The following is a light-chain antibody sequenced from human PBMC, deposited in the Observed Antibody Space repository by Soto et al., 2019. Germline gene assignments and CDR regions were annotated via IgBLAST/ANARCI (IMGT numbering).Light chain of an antibody. CDR2: LTS. CDR3: HNRHSWPRT. J-gene: IGKJ1*01. Sequence: EIVLTQSPATLSSFPGDRVTLSCRASQAVNTRLAWYQHKPGQAPRLLIYLTSNRAAGIPARFSGSGSGTDFTITISDAEPEDFEVYYCHNRHSWPRTFGTGTKVDIK. CDR1: QAVNTR. V-gene: IGKV3-11*01.